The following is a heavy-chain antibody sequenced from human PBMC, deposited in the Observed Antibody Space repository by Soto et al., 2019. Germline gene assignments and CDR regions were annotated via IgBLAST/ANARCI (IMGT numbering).Heavy chain of an antibody. J-gene: IGHJ4*02. Sequence: QVQLQQWGAGLLKPSETLSLTCAVYGGSFSGYYWSWIRQPPGKGLEWIGEINHSGSTNYNPSLKSRVTISVDTSKNQFSLKLSSVTAADTAVYYCARIGDYSNPFRFKRYYFDYWGQGTLVTVSS. D-gene: IGHD4-4*01. CDR3: ARIGDYSNPFRFKRYYFDY. CDR1: GGSFSGYY. CDR2: INHSGST. V-gene: IGHV4-34*01.